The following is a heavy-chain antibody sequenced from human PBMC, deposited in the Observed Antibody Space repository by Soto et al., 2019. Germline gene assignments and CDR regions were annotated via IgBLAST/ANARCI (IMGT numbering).Heavy chain of an antibody. CDR2: ISYDGSNK. Sequence: QVQLVESGGGVVQPGRSLRLSCAASGFTFSSYAMHWVRQAPGKGLEWVAVISYDGSNKYYADSVKGRFTISRDNXXNTLYLQMNSLRAEDTAVYYCARGPYSSGWYGVDYWGQGTLVTVSS. CDR3: ARGPYSSGWYGVDY. J-gene: IGHJ4*02. V-gene: IGHV3-30-3*01. CDR1: GFTFSSYA. D-gene: IGHD6-19*01.